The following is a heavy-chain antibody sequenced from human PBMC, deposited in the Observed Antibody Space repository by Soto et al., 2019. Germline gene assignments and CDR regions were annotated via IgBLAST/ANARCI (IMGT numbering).Heavy chain of an antibody. D-gene: IGHD6-19*01. J-gene: IGHJ4*02. CDR1: GFTFSNFW. CDR2: INSDESST. CDR3: ARGAEYSSGLHGY. V-gene: IGHV3-74*01. Sequence: EVQLVESGGGLVQPGGSLRLSCAASGFTFSNFWMHWVRQGPGKGLVWVARINSDESSTSYADSVKGRFTISRDNAKKTRYLQTNRLRAEDSAVYYCARGAEYSSGLHGYWGQGTLVAVA.